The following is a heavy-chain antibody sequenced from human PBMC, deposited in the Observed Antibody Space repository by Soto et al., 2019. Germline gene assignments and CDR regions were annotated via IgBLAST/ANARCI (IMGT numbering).Heavy chain of an antibody. CDR1: GFTFTIYW. J-gene: IGHJ6*04. Sequence: EVQVVESGGGLVQPGGSLRLSCAASGFTFTIYWMTWVRQAPGRGLEWVANINKDGSEKSYVDSVKGRFTISRDNAKSSLYLQMNSLRADDTAVYYCVREIASRLWGKGTTVIVSS. CDR2: INKDGSEK. CDR3: VREIASRL. V-gene: IGHV3-7*01. D-gene: IGHD2-21*01.